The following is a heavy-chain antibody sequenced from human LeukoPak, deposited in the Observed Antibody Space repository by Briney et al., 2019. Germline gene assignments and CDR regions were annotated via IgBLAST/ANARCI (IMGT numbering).Heavy chain of an antibody. D-gene: IGHD2-2*01. CDR2: IYYTGST. CDR1: GGSISSSSYY. CDR3: ARGSVECSSTSCSTIYYYSGTHV. V-gene: IGHV4-39*01. Sequence: SETLSLTCTVSGGSISSSSYYWGWIRQPPGKGLEWIGSIYYTGSTYYNPSLKSRVTMSVDTSKNQFSLRLSSVTAADAAVYHCARGSVECSSTSCSTIYYYSGTHVWGQGTTVTVSS. J-gene: IGHJ6*02.